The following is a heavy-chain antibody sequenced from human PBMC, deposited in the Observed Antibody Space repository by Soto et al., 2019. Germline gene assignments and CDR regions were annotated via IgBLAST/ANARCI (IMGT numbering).Heavy chain of an antibody. V-gene: IGHV4-59*01. CDR1: GGSISNYY. J-gene: IGHJ4*02. Sequence: SETLSLTCTVSGGSISNYYWSWIRQPPGKGLECIGYISDTGSTNYNPSLKSRVSISVDTSKNQFSLKLTSMTAADTAVYYCARGRPWELYDYWGQGTLVTVSS. D-gene: IGHD1-26*01. CDR3: ARGRPWELYDY. CDR2: ISDTGST.